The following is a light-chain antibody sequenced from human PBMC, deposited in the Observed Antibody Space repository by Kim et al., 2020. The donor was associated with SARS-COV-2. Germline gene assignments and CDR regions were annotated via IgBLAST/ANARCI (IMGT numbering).Light chain of an antibody. V-gene: IGLV2-8*01. J-gene: IGLJ2*01. Sequence: QSALTQPPSASGSPGQSVTISCTGTSSDVGGYNYVSWYQQHPGKAPKLMIYEVNKRPSGVHDRFSGSKSGNTASLTVSGLQAEDEADYYCNSYAGSNNLVFGGGTQLTVL. CDR3: NSYAGSNNLV. CDR2: EVN. CDR1: SSDVGGYNY.